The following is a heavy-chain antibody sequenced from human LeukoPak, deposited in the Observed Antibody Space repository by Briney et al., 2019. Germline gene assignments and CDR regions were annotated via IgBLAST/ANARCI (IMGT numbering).Heavy chain of an antibody. CDR3: ARSILAGTGGFDY. CDR1: GFTSSSYA. J-gene: IGHJ4*02. Sequence: RGSLRLSCATSGFTSSSYAMSWVRQAPGKGLEWVSGISGSGGRTYYADSVKGRFTISRDNAKNSPYLQMNSLRAEDTAIYYCARSILAGTGGFDYWGQGSLITVSS. D-gene: IGHD6-19*01. CDR2: ISGSGGRT. V-gene: IGHV3-23*01.